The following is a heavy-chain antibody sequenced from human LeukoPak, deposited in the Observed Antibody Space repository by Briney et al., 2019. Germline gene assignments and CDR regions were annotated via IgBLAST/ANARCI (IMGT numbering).Heavy chain of an antibody. V-gene: IGHV4-59*08. CDR2: IYYSGST. D-gene: IGHD1-26*01. Sequence: KPSETLSLTCTVSGGSISSYYWSWIRQPPGMGLEWIGYIYYSGSTNYNPSLKSRVTISVDTSKNQFSLKLSSVTAADTAVYYCARHGFEWELPQYYFDYWGQGTLVTVSS. J-gene: IGHJ4*02. CDR1: GGSISSYY. CDR3: ARHGFEWELPQYYFDY.